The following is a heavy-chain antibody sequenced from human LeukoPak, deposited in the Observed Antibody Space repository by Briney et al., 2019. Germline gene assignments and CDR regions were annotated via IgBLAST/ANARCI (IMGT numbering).Heavy chain of an antibody. Sequence: AGGSLRLSRAASGFTFSSYEMNWVRQAPGKGLEWVSYISSSGSTIYYADSVKGRFISSRDNAKNSLYLQMNSLRAEDTALYYCARGRQWFDYWGQGTLVTVSS. CDR2: ISSSGSTI. CDR3: ARGRQWFDY. D-gene: IGHD6-19*01. V-gene: IGHV3-48*03. J-gene: IGHJ4*02. CDR1: GFTFSSYE.